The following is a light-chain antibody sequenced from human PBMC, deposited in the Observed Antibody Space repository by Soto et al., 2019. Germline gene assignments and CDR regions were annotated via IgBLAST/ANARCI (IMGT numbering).Light chain of an antibody. Sequence: DIPMTQSPSSLSASAGDRVTITCRASQTIFNYLNWYQHKPGKAPKLLIYAASSLQSGVPSRFSGSGSGTDFTLTISSLQPEDFATYYCQQTYSTPPYTFGQGTKLEIK. CDR2: AAS. V-gene: IGKV1-39*01. J-gene: IGKJ2*01. CDR3: QQTYSTPPYT. CDR1: QTIFNY.